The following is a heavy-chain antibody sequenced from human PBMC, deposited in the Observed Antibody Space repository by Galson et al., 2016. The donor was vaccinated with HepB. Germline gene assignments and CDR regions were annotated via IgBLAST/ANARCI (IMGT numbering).Heavy chain of an antibody. V-gene: IGHV4-39*01. D-gene: IGHD3-22*01. J-gene: IGHJ4*02. CDR1: AGSISTSTFS. CDR2: IYYSGNT. CDR3: ARHGYDSSGYYSIFDS. Sequence: ETLSLTCTVSAGSISTSTFSWGWIRQPPGRGLEWIGNIYYSGNTYYNPSLKSRVTVSGDTSKNQFSLKLKSVTAADTAVYYCARHGYDSSGYYSIFDSWGQGTLVTVSS.